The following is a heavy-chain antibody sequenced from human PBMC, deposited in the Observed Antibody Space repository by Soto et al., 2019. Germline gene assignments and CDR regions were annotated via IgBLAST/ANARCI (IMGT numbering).Heavy chain of an antibody. Sequence: ASVKVSCKASGYTFTSYYMHWVRQAPGQGLEWMGIINPSGGSTSYAQKFQGRVTMTRDTSTSTVYMELSSLRSEDTAMYYCARHLPNIVVVPAAIVRPDGDYYYYGMDVWGQGTTVTVSS. J-gene: IGHJ6*02. D-gene: IGHD2-2*01. CDR2: INPSGGST. CDR1: GYTFTSYY. CDR3: ARHLPNIVVVPAAIVRPDGDYYYYGMDV. V-gene: IGHV1-46*01.